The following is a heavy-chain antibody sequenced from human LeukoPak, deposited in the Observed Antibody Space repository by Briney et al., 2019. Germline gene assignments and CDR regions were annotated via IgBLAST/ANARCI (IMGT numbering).Heavy chain of an antibody. CDR2: IRGSGGST. CDR3: AKVPYYDFWSGYYIAQVSSYAFDI. D-gene: IGHD3-3*01. J-gene: IGHJ3*02. CDR1: GFTFSSYA. V-gene: IGHV3-23*01. Sequence: PGGSLRLSCAASGFTFSSYAMSWVRQAPGKGLEWVSAIRGSGGSTYYADSVKGRFTISRDNSKNTLYLQMNSLRAEDTAVYYCAKVPYYDFWSGYYIAQVSSYAFDIWGQGTMVTVSS.